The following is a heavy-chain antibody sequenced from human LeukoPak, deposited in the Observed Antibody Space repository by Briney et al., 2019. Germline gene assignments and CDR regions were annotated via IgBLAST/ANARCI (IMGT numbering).Heavy chain of an antibody. V-gene: IGHV4-38-2*01. J-gene: IGHJ4*02. CDR2: ISHSGNT. Sequence: TSETLSLTCAVSAYSISSGYFWDWIRQPPGKGLEWLGSISHSGNTFYNPSLKSRVTISVDTSKNQFSVKVRSVTAADTAVYYCARRSGSFYSLGYWGQGTLVTVSS. CDR3: ARRSGSFYSLGY. CDR1: AYSISSGYF. D-gene: IGHD1-26*01.